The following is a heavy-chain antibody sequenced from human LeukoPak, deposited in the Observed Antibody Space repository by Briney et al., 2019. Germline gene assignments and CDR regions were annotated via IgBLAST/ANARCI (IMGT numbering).Heavy chain of an antibody. J-gene: IGHJ4*02. CDR2: ISGSGGTT. V-gene: IGHV3-23*01. CDR3: AKEVYYYESSGYYSGHCFDY. CDR1: GFTFSNNA. Sequence: GGSLRLSCAASGFTFSNNAMSWVRQAPGKGLEWVSAISGSGGTTYYADSVKGRLTISRDNSKNTLYLQMNSLRAEDTAVYYCAKEVYYYESSGYYSGHCFDYWGQGTLVTVSS. D-gene: IGHD3-22*01.